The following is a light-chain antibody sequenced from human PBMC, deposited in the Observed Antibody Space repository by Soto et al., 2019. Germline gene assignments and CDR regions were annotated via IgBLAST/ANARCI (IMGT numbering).Light chain of an antibody. CDR2: DNN. V-gene: IGLV1-40*01. J-gene: IGLJ2*01. CDR1: GSTIGAGYD. Sequence: QSALTQPPSVSGAPGQRVTISCTGSGSTIGAGYDVHWYQHLPGTAPKLLIYDNNNRPSGVPDRFSGSKSGTSASLAISGLQAEDEADYYCQSYDSNLSVVFGGGTKLTVL. CDR3: QSYDSNLSVV.